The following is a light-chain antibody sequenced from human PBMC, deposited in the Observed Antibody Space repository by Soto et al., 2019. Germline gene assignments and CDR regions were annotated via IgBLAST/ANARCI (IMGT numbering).Light chain of an antibody. J-gene: IGLJ2*01. V-gene: IGLV1-47*01. CDR3: ATWDDSLGGPV. CDR2: RDN. Sequence: QSVLTQTPSVSGTPGQRVNISCSGSSSNIGRNYVYWYHQFPGMAPKLLIYRDNERPSGVSDRFSGSKSGTSASLAISGLRSGDEADYHCATWDDSLGGPVFGGGTTLTVL. CDR1: SSNIGRNY.